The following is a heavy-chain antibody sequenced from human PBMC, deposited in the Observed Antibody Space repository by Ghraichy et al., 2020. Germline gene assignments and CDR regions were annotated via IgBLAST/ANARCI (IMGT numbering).Heavy chain of an antibody. V-gene: IGHV4-38-2*01. D-gene: IGHD3-22*01. CDR1: GYSISSGYY. J-gene: IGHJ1*01. CDR3: ARVGYYDSSGYVFQH. CDR2: IYHSGST. Sequence: SETLSLTCAVSGYSISSGYYWGWIRQPPGKGLEWIGSIYHSGSTYYNPSLKSRVTISVDTSKNQFSLKLSSVTAADTAVYCCARVGYYDSSGYVFQHWGQGTLVTVSS.